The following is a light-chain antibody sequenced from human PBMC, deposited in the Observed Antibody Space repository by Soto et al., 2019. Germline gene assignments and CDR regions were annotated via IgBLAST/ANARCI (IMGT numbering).Light chain of an antibody. Sequence: QSVLTQPPSVSAAPGQKVTISGSGSKSNIGNNYVSWYQHLPGTAPKLLIYDNSKRPTGIPDRFAGSKSGTSATLGITGLENGDEADYYCGAWDDSLSAVFGGGTKLTVL. J-gene: IGLJ2*01. CDR3: GAWDDSLSAV. V-gene: IGLV1-51*01. CDR2: DNS. CDR1: KSNIGNNY.